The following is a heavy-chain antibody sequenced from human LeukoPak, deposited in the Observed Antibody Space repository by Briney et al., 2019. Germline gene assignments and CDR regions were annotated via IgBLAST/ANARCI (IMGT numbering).Heavy chain of an antibody. V-gene: IGHV1-18*04. CDR3: ARDLEYSSGWYFDY. CDR1: GYTFTSYG. J-gene: IGHJ4*02. CDR2: ISTYNGNT. D-gene: IGHD6-19*01. Sequence: ASVKVSCKASGYTFTSYGISWVRQAPGQGLEWMGWISTYNGNTNYAQKLQGRVTMTTDTSTSTAYMELRSLRSDDTAVYYCARDLEYSSGWYFDYWGQGTPVTVSS.